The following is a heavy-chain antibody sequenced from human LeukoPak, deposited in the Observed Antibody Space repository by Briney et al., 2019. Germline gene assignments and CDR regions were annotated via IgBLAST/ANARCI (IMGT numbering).Heavy chain of an antibody. D-gene: IGHD3-3*01. V-gene: IGHV3-21*01. CDR2: SSSSSSSK. CDR1: GFTFSSYA. CDR3: ARGRTDYDFWSGYLFDY. J-gene: IGHJ4*02. Sequence: PGRSLRLSCAASGFTFSSYAMNWVRQAPGKGLEWVSSSSSSSSSKYYADSVKGRFTISRDNAKNSLGLQMNSLGAEDTAVYYCARGRTDYDFWSGYLFDYWGRGTLVTVSS.